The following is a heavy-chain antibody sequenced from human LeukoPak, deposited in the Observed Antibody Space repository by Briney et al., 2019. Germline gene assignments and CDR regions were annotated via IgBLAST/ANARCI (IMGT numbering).Heavy chain of an antibody. CDR2: INHSGST. D-gene: IGHD2-15*01. V-gene: IGHV4-34*01. CDR3: AGGGYEYYFDY. CDR1: GGSFSGYY. Sequence: PSETLSLTCTVYGGSFSGYYWSWIRQPPGKGLEWIGEINHSGSTNYNPSLKSRVTISVDTSKNQFSLKLSSVTAADTAVYYCAGGGYEYYFDYWGQGTLVTVSS. J-gene: IGHJ4*02.